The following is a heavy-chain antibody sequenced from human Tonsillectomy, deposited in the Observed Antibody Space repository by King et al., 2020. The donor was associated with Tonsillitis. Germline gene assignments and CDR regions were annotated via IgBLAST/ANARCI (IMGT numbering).Heavy chain of an antibody. Sequence: VQLQQWGAGLLKPSETLSLTCAVYGGSFSGYYWSWVRQPPGKGLEWIGEINHSGSTNYNPSLKSRVTISVDTSKNQFSLKLNSVTAADTAVYYCARERDFWSGYSYCFDYWGQGTLVTVSS. D-gene: IGHD3-3*01. CDR2: INHSGST. CDR1: GGSFSGYY. V-gene: IGHV4-34*01. J-gene: IGHJ4*02. CDR3: ARERDFWSGYSYCFDY.